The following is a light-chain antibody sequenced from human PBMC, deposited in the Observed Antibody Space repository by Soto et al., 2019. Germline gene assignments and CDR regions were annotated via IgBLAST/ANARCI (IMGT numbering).Light chain of an antibody. CDR1: QTVNSY. CDR3: QQSYETPYT. CDR2: EAS. V-gene: IGKV1-39*01. Sequence: DIQMTQSHSSLSASVGDRVTISCRASQTVNSYLNWYQQKSGKAPKVLIYEASTLKSGVPSRFSGSGYGTDFTLTISSLQPEDFATYYCQQSYETPYTFGPGTKLEIK. J-gene: IGKJ2*01.